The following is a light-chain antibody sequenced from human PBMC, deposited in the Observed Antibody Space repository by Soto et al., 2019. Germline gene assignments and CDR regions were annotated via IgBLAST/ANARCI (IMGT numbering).Light chain of an antibody. J-gene: IGKJ1*01. CDR1: QSLLYNVNNKNY. V-gene: IGKV4-1*01. CDR2: WAS. Sequence: DIVMTQSPDSLAVFLGERATIKYKTRQSLLYNVNNKNYLGWYQQKAGQPPKLLLYWASYRESGVPDRFSGSGSGTDFALTISSLQAEDVAVYYCQQYYDTPWTFGQGTKVEIK. CDR3: QQYYDTPWT.